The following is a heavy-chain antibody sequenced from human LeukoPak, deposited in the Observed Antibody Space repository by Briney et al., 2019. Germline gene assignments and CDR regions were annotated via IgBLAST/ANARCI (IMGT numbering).Heavy chain of an antibody. D-gene: IGHD3-3*01. CDR3: ATHGSRVLYDFWSGYHAFDI. CDR2: IYYSGST. J-gene: IGHJ3*02. CDR1: GGSISSYY. Sequence: PSETLSLTCTVSGGSISSYYWSWIRQPPGKGLEWIGYIYYSGSTNYNPSLNSRVTISVDTSKNQFSLKLSSVTAADTAVYYCATHGSRVLYDFWSGYHAFDIWGQGTMVTVSS. V-gene: IGHV4-59*01.